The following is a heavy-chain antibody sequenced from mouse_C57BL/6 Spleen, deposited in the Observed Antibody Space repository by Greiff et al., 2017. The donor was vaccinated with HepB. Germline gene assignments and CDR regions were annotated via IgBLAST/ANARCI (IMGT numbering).Heavy chain of an antibody. CDR3: ARWIYYDYARGFDY. D-gene: IGHD2-4*01. CDR2: ILPGSGST. V-gene: IGHV1-9*01. Sequence: QVQLQQSGAELMKPGASVKLSCKATGYTFTGYWIEWVKQRPGHGLEWIGEILPGSGSTNYNEKFKGKASFTAATSSNTAYMQLSSLTTEDSAIYYCARWIYYDYARGFDYWGQGTTLTVSS. J-gene: IGHJ2*01. CDR1: GYTFTGYW.